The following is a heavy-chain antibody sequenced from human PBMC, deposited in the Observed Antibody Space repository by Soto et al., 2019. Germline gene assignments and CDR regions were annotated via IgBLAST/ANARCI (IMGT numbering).Heavy chain of an antibody. J-gene: IGHJ6*03. V-gene: IGHV4-34*01. CDR3: ASGGIAVWDYFYDLDV. D-gene: IGHD3-16*01. Sequence: QVQLQQWGAGLLKPSETLSLTCVVAGGSLSDYFWSWIRQPPGMALEWRGEINHVGSINHTPPITSGVTMSADASKNQFSLTRNCVTAADTATYYCASGGIAVWDYFYDLDVWARETRVTVS. CDR1: GGSLSDYF. CDR2: INHVGSI.